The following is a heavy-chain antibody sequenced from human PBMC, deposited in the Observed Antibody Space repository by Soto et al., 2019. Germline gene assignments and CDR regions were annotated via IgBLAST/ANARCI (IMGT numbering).Heavy chain of an antibody. D-gene: IGHD1-1*01. CDR1: GVSISSYY. Sequence: VQLQESGPGLVKPSETLSLTGTVSGVSISSYYWRWIRQPPGKGLEWIGYIYYSGSTNYNPSLNSRVTLSVDTSKNQSSRKLSSVPAADTAVYYCARRYGYSFDYWGQGTLVTVSS. CDR3: ARRYGYSFDY. J-gene: IGHJ4*02. V-gene: IGHV4-59*08. CDR2: IYYSGST.